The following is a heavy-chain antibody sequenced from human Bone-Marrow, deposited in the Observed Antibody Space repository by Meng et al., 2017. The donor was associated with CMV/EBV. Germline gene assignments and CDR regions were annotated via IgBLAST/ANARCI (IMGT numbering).Heavy chain of an antibody. CDR1: GFTFSCYS. D-gene: IGHD4-23*01. V-gene: IGHV3-21*01. J-gene: IGHJ6*02. Sequence: GESLKISCAASGFTFSCYSMNWVRQAPGKGLEWVSSISSSSTYIYNANSVEGRFTISRDNAKNSLYLQMNSLRAEDTTVYYCARGRYGGAYYYYGMDVWGQGTTVTVPS. CDR3: ARGRYGGAYYYYGMDV. CDR2: ISSSSTYI.